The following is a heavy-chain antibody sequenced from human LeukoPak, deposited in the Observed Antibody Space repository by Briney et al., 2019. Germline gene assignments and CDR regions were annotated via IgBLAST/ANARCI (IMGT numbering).Heavy chain of an antibody. CDR3: ARAGYCSGGSCYSDYYYYGMDV. V-gene: IGHV3-33*01. CDR1: GFTFSSYG. Sequence: PGRSLRLSCAASGFTFSSYGMHWVRQAPGKGLEWVAVIWYDGSNKYYADSVKGRFTISGDNSKNTLYLQMNSLRAEDTAVYYCARAGYCSGGSCYSDYYYYGMDVWGQGTTVTVSS. J-gene: IGHJ6*02. D-gene: IGHD2-15*01. CDR2: IWYDGSNK.